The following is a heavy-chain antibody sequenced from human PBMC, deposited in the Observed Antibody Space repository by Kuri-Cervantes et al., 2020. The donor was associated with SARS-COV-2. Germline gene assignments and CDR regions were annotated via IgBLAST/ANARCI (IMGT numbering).Heavy chain of an antibody. Sequence: GSLRLSCAVSGYSISSGYYWGWIRQPPGKGLEWIGSIYHSGSTYYNPSLKSRVTISVDTSKNQLSLKLSSVTAADTAVYYCARNSGYSSGWFYYYYYMDVWGKGTTVTVSS. CDR3: ARNSGYSSGWFYYYYYMDV. J-gene: IGHJ6*03. V-gene: IGHV4-38-2*01. CDR2: IYHSGST. D-gene: IGHD6-19*01. CDR1: GYSISSGYY.